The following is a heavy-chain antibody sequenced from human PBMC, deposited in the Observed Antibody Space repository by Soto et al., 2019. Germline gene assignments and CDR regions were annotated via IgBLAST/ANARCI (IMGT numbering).Heavy chain of an antibody. V-gene: IGHV1-69*08. D-gene: IGHD2-2*01. CDR2: IIPIFGIA. Sequence: VQLVQSGAEVKKPGSSVKVSCKASGGTFSRYSITWVRQAPGHGLEWIGRIIPIFGIASYAQKFQGRVTITADESTSTAYMELSSPRSDDTAVYYCAREDRDRETGLVPAAIDGMDVWGQGTTVTVSS. CDR3: AREDRDRETGLVPAAIDGMDV. J-gene: IGHJ6*02. CDR1: GGTFSRYS.